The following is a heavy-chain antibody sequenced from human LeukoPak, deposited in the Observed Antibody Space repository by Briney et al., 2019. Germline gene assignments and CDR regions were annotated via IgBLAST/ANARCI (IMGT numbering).Heavy chain of an antibody. V-gene: IGHV4-59*01. CDR1: GGSFSGFY. CDR3: AREREYSSSGNTFDY. Sequence: KPSETLSLTCAVYGGSFSGFYWSWIRQPPGKGLEWIGYIYYSGSTSYNPSLKSRVTISVDTSKNQFSLKLSSVTVADTAVYYCAREREYSSSGNTFDYWGQGALVTVSS. J-gene: IGHJ4*02. D-gene: IGHD6-13*01. CDR2: IYYSGST.